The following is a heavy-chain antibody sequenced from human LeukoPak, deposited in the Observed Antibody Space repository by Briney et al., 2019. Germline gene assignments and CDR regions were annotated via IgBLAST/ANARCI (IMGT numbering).Heavy chain of an antibody. CDR2: IYYSGST. CDR1: GGSISSSSDY. Sequence: NASETLSLTCTVSGGSISSSSDYWGWIRQAPGKGLEWIGSIYYSGSTNYNPSLKSRVTISVDTSKNQFSLRLSSVTAADTAVYYCARTYSGYDYFDYWGQGTLVTVSS. V-gene: IGHV4-39*07. J-gene: IGHJ4*02. D-gene: IGHD5-12*01. CDR3: ARTYSGYDYFDY.